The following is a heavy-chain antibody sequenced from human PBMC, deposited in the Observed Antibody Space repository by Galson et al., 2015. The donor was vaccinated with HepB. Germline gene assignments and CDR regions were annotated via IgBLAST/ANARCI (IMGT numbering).Heavy chain of an antibody. CDR2: IWYDGNNK. CDR1: GFSFSTYG. D-gene: IGHD3-10*01. J-gene: IGHJ3*01. V-gene: IGHV3-33*06. Sequence: SLRLSCAASGFSFSTYGMHWVRQAPGKGLEWVAVIWYDGNNKDYVDSVKGRFTISRDNSKNTLYLQLNSLRVEDTALYYFAKVFIGPGSDYDDGFDVWGQGTMVIVSP. CDR3: AKVFIGPGSDYDDGFDV.